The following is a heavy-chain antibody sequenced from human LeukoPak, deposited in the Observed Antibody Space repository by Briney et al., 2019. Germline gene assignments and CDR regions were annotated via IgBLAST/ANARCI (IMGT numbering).Heavy chain of an antibody. V-gene: IGHV4-59*12. Sequence: SETLSLTCTVSGGSISTYYWSWIRQSPGKGLEWIGHIYYSGSIKYNPSLKSRVTISLDTSKNQFSLKLSSVTAADTAVYYCARWSPIAAAGTKDYWGQGTLVTVSS. CDR2: IYYSGSI. CDR1: GGSISTYY. J-gene: IGHJ4*02. CDR3: ARWSPIAAAGTKDY. D-gene: IGHD6-13*01.